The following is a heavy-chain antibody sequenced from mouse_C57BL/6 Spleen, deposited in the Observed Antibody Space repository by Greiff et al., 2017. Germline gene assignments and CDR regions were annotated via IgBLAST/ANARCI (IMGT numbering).Heavy chain of an antibody. CDR1: GYTFTSYW. Sequence: QVQLQQPGAELVKPGASVKLSCKASGYTFTSYWMHWVKQRPGQGLEWLGMIHPNSGSTNYNEKFKSKATLTADNSSSTAYMQLSSLPSEYAAVYSYAKSDSNYGFAYWGQGTLVTVSA. D-gene: IGHD2-5*01. J-gene: IGHJ3*01. CDR3: AKSDSNYGFAY. CDR2: IHPNSGST. V-gene: IGHV1-64*01.